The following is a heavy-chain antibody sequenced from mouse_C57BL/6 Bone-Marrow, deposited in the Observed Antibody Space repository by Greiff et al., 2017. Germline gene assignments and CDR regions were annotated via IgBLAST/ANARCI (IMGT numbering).Heavy chain of an antibody. CDR2: IYPGSGST. Sequence: QVQLQQPGAELVKPGASVKMSCKASGYTFTSYWITWVKQRPGQGLEWIGDIYPGSGSTNYNEKFKNKATLTVDTSSSTAYMPLSILRSEDSAVYSCARPYYSNYWYFDVWGKGTTVTVSS. D-gene: IGHD2-5*01. CDR3: ARPYYSNYWYFDV. V-gene: IGHV1-55*01. CDR1: GYTFTSYW. J-gene: IGHJ1*03.